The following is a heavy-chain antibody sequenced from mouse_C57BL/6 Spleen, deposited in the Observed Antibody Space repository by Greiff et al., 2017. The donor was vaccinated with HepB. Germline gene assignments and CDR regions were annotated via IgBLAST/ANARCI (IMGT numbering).Heavy chain of an antibody. V-gene: IGHV5-4*01. J-gene: IGHJ4*01. CDR2: ISDGGSYT. D-gene: IGHD1-1*01. CDR3: ARDPYYGRDYYAMDY. Sequence: EVKLVESGGGLVKPGGSLKLSCAASGFTFSSYAMSWVRQTPEKRLEWVATISDGGSYTYYPDNVKGRFTISRDNAKNNLYLQMSHLKSEDTAMYYCARDPYYGRDYYAMDYWGQGTSVTVSS. CDR1: GFTFSSYA.